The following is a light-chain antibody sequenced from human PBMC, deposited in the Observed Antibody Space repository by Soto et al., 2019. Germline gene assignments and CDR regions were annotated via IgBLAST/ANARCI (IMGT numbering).Light chain of an antibody. CDR2: AAS. J-gene: IGKJ1*01. Sequence: QLTQSPSSLSASVGDRVTITCRASQGISSYLAWYQQKPGNAPKLLIYAASTLQSGVPLRFSGSESGTDFTLTISSLQPEDVATYYCQQLYMYPRTFGQGTRVEIK. CDR1: QGISSY. CDR3: QQLYMYPRT. V-gene: IGKV1-9*01.